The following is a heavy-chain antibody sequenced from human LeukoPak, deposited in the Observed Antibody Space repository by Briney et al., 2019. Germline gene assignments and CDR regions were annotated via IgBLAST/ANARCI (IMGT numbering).Heavy chain of an antibody. D-gene: IGHD1-26*01. V-gene: IGHV4-4*09. Sequence: KSSETLSLTCTVSGGSISSYHWSWVRQPPGKGLEWIGYILTSGSTNYNPSLKSRLTISVDMSTNQFTLKLSSVTAADTAVYYCARVRVSGSYLYYFDYWGQGTLVTVSS. J-gene: IGHJ4*02. CDR3: ARVRVSGSYLYYFDY. CDR1: GGSISSYH. CDR2: ILTSGST.